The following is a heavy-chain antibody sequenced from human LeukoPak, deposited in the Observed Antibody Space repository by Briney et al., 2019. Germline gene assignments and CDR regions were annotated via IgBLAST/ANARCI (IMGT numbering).Heavy chain of an antibody. V-gene: IGHV1-18*01. CDR3: ARGPSGVVAAQPDY. D-gene: IGHD2-15*01. CDR1: GYTFTSYG. J-gene: IGHJ4*02. Sequence: ASVKISCKASGYTFTSYGISWVRQAPGQGLEWMGWISAYNGNTNYAQKLQGRVTMTTDTSTSTAYMELRSLRSDDTAVYYCARGPSGVVAAQPDYWGQGTLVTVSS. CDR2: ISAYNGNT.